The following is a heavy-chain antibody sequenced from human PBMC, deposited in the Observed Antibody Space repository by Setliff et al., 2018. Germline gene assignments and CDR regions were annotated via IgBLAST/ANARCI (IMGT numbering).Heavy chain of an antibody. D-gene: IGHD3-9*01. Sequence: TLSLTCAVYGGSFSGYYWSWIRQPPGKRLEWIGYIYYSGSTYYNPSLKSRVTISVDTSKNQFSLKLSSVTAADTAVYYCARGYYDILTGYYIGYWGQGTLVTVSS. J-gene: IGHJ4*02. CDR3: ARGYYDILTGYYIGY. CDR1: GGSFSGYY. V-gene: IGHV4-30-4*08. CDR2: IYYSGST.